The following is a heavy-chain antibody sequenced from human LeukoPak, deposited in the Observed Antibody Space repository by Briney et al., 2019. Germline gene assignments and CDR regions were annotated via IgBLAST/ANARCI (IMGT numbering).Heavy chain of an antibody. J-gene: IGHJ4*02. V-gene: IGHV3-30-3*01. Sequence: GGSLRLSCAASGFTFSSYAMHWVRQAPGKGLEWVAVISYDGSNKYYADSVKGRFTISRDNSKNMLYLQMNSLRAEDTAVYYCARAGSGDDDYWGQGTLVTVSS. CDR2: ISYDGSNK. CDR1: GFTFSSYA. CDR3: ARAGSGDDDY. D-gene: IGHD1-14*01.